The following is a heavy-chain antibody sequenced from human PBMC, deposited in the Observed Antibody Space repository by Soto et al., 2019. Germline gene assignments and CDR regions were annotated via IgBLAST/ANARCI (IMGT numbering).Heavy chain of an antibody. J-gene: IGHJ6*02. Sequence: CAISGDSVSSNSAAWNWIRQSPSRGLEWLGRTYYRSKWYNDYAVSVKSRITINPDTSKNQFSLQLNSVTPEDTAVYYCARAIAVAGTYYYYGMDVWGQGTTVTVSS. CDR3: ARAIAVAGTYYYYGMDV. V-gene: IGHV6-1*01. CDR1: GDSVSSNSAA. D-gene: IGHD6-19*01. CDR2: TYYRSKWYN.